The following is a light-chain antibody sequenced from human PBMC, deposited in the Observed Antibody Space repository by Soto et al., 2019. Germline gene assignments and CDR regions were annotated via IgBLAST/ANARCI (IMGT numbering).Light chain of an antibody. J-gene: IGLJ3*02. Sequence: QAVVTQPPSVSGAPGQRVTISCTGSSSNIGAGYDVHWYQQFPGTAPKVLIYGNNNRPSGVPDRFSGSKSGTSASLAITGLQAEDEADYYCQSYDSSLSGSWVFGGGTKLTVL. CDR3: QSYDSSLSGSWV. CDR1: SSNIGAGYD. CDR2: GNN. V-gene: IGLV1-40*01.